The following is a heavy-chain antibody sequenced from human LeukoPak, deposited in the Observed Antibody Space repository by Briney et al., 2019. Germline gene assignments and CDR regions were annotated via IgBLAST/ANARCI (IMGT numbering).Heavy chain of an antibody. D-gene: IGHD4-23*01. Sequence: GGSLRLSCTASGFSFVNFEIHWVRQAPGKGLEWVANIQQDGSEQYYVDSVKGRFTISRDNAKNSLYLQMNSLRAEDTALYYCARNYGGYSHWGQGTLVTVSS. CDR2: IQQDGSEQ. CDR1: GFSFVNFE. CDR3: ARNYGGYSH. J-gene: IGHJ4*02. V-gene: IGHV3-7*02.